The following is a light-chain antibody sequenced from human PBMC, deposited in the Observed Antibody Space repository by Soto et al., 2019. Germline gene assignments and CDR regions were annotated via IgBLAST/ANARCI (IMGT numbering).Light chain of an antibody. V-gene: IGLV2-14*01. Sequence: QSVLTQPASASGSPGQSITISCAGTSSDVGRYNYVSWYQQHPGEAPKLLIYEVSNRPSGISHRFSGSKSGNTASLTISGLQGEDEGDYYCSSYTNTAALAVFGGGTKLTVL. CDR1: SSDVGRYNY. J-gene: IGLJ3*02. CDR2: EVS. CDR3: SSYTNTAALAV.